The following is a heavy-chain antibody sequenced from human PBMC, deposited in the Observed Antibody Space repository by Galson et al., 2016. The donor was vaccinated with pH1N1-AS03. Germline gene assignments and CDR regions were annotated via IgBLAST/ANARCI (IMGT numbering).Heavy chain of an antibody. CDR1: GFSFSTHG. CDR3: ARKSYDFWSYYYDL. J-gene: IGHJ4*02. CDR2: IRYDGSHK. D-gene: IGHD3-3*01. Sequence: SLRLSCAASGFSFSTHGMLWVRQAPGRGLEWVAFIRYDGSHKYYADSIKGRFTISRENSNNPVSLQMNSLTTEDTAVYYCARKSYDFWSYYYDLWGQGTLVTVSS. V-gene: IGHV3-30*02.